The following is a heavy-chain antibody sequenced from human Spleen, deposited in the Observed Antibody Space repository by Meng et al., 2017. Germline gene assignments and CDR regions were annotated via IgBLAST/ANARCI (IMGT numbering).Heavy chain of an antibody. V-gene: IGHV4-59*01. D-gene: IGHD6-13*01. CDR3: ARYAAQLRDSFDS. J-gene: IGHJ4*02. CDR2: MFYTGTI. CDR1: GGPISGYY. Sequence: GSLRLSCSVSGGPISGYYWSWIRQPPGKGLEWIGYMFYTGTIHYNPSLKSRVTMSLDTSKNQPSLNLSSVTAADTALYYCARYAAQLRDSFDSWGQGTLVTVSS.